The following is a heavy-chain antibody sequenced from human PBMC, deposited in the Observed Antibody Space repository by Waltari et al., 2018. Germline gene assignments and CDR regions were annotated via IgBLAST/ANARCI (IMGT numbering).Heavy chain of an antibody. V-gene: IGHV1-3*01. J-gene: IGHJ1*01. CDR2: INAGNGNT. D-gene: IGHD6-13*01. Sequence: QVQLVQSGAEVKKPGASVKVSCKASGYTFTRYAMHWVRQAPGQRLEWMGWINAGNGNTKYSQKVQGRVTITRDTSASTAYMELSSLRSEDTAVYYCARTVRAAAETYFQHWGQGTLVTVSS. CDR3: ARTVRAAAETYFQH. CDR1: GYTFTRYA.